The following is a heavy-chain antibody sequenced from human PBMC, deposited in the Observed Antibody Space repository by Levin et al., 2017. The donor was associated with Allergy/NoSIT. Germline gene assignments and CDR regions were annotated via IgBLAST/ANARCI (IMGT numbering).Heavy chain of an antibody. CDR2: INPNSGGT. CDR1: GYTFPGYY. D-gene: IGHD4-17*01. CDR3: AREGYGDRRRDY. Sequence: ASVKVSCKASGYTFPGYYIHWVRQAPGQGLEWMGWINPNSGGTNYAQKFQGRVTLTRDTSISTAYMELSRLRSDDTAVYYCAREGYGDRRRDYWGQGTLVTVSS. V-gene: IGHV1-2*02. J-gene: IGHJ4*02.